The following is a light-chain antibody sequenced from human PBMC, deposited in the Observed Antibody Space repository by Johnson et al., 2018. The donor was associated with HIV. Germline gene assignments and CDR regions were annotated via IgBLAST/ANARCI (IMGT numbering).Light chain of an antibody. J-gene: IGLJ1*01. V-gene: IGLV1-51*01. CDR3: GTWDSSLSAYV. Sequence: QSVLTQPHSVSAAPGQKVTISCSGSSSNIGNNYVSWYQQLPGTAPKVLIYDNNKRPSGIPDRFSGSKSGTSATLGITGLQTGDEADYYCGTWDSSLSAYVVGTGTKGTAL. CDR1: SSNIGNNY. CDR2: DNN.